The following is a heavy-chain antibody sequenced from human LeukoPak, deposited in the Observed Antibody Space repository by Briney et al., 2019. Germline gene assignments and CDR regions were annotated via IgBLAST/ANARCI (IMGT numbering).Heavy chain of an antibody. Sequence: GGSLRLSCAASGFTFSSYAMSWVRQASGKGLEWASAISGSGGSTYYADSVKGRFTISRDNSKNTLYLQMNSLRAEDTAVYYCALIAAAGPNWFDPWGQGTLVTVSS. CDR2: ISGSGGST. CDR3: ALIAAAGPNWFDP. J-gene: IGHJ5*02. D-gene: IGHD6-13*01. CDR1: GFTFSSYA. V-gene: IGHV3-23*01.